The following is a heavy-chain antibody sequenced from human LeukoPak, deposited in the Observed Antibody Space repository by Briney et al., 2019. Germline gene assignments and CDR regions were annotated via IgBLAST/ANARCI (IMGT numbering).Heavy chain of an antibody. CDR2: IYYSGGS. Sequence: SATLSLTCTVSGGSISSYYWSWVRQPPGKGLGWLGYIYYSGGSNYKPSLRSGLTISVNTSKKQFILKQTSVNFAETAAYNGARAVAVAGGFDYWGQGTLVTVSS. V-gene: IGHV4-59*01. D-gene: IGHD6-19*01. CDR3: ARAVAVAGGFDY. J-gene: IGHJ4*02. CDR1: GGSISSYY.